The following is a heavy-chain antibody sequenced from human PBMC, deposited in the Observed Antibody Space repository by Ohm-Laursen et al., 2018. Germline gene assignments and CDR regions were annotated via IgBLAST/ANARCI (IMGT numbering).Heavy chain of an antibody. Sequence: ASVKVSCKTSGYTFINYDIHWVRQASGQGLEWMGWMNPKNDDTGYAHKFQGRVTMSRNTSISTANLEMTSLRSEDTAVYYCARGRLSGTRRALDIWGQETLVTVSS. D-gene: IGHD1-7*01. CDR3: ARGRLSGTRRALDI. CDR1: GYTFINYD. V-gene: IGHV1-8*01. J-gene: IGHJ3*02. CDR2: MNPKNDDT.